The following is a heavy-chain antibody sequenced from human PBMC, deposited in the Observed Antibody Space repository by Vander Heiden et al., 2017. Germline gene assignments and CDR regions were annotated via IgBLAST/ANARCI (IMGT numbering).Heavy chain of an antibody. CDR3: ARDEDYAYYFDY. V-gene: IGHV3-30*01. CDR1: AITFSSSA. D-gene: IGHD2-2*01. CDR2: ITYAGSNK. Sequence: QVQLVESGGGAVQPGRSLSLSCEAPAITFSSSAMHWVRQAPGKGLEWVAVITYAGSNKYYADSVTGRFTISRDNSKNTLYLQMNSLRVEDTAVYYCARDEDYAYYFDYWGQGTLVTVSS. J-gene: IGHJ4*02.